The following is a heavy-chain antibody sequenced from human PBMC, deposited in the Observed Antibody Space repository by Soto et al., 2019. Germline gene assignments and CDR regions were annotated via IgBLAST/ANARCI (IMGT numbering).Heavy chain of an antibody. CDR2: ISGSGGST. J-gene: IGHJ4*02. CDR1: GFTFSSYA. V-gene: IGHV3-23*01. D-gene: IGHD6-19*01. CDR3: AKDRTPMYSSGRFDY. Sequence: GGSLRLSCASSGFTFSSYAMSWVRQAPGKGLEWVTAISGSGGSTYYADSVKGRFTISRDNSKNTLYLQMNSLRAEDTAVYYCAKDRTPMYSSGRFDYWGQGTLVTVSS.